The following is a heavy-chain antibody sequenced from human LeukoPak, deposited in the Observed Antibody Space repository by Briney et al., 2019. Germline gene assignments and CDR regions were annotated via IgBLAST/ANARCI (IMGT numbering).Heavy chain of an antibody. CDR2: IYPSDSDT. Sequence: GESLKISCYASGYRFTNYWVAWVRQMPGKGLGWMGIIYPSDSDTRYSPSFQGQVTISADKSISTAYLQWSSLKASDTAIYYCAKGQGYGDHYPIDYWGQGTLVTVSS. CDR3: AKGQGYGDHYPIDY. J-gene: IGHJ4*02. V-gene: IGHV5-51*01. D-gene: IGHD4-17*01. CDR1: GYRFTNYW.